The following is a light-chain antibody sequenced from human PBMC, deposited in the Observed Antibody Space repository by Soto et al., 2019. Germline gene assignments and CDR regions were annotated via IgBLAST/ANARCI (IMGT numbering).Light chain of an antibody. J-gene: IGKJ1*01. V-gene: IGKV1-39*01. Sequence: DIHMTQSPSSLSASVGDTVTITCRASQNIDMYLTWYQQKPGKAPRVLLSGASNLQSGVPSRFSGSGSGTDFTLTISSLQSEDFASYFCQHTFNSPPWTFGQGTKVDIK. CDR1: QNIDMY. CDR2: GAS. CDR3: QHTFNSPPWT.